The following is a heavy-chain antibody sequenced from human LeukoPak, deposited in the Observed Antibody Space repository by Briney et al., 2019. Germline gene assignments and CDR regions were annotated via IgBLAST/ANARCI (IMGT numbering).Heavy chain of an antibody. CDR3: ARDHNNGDPVDY. CDR2: ISSSSSYI. CDR1: GGSFSGYY. D-gene: IGHD4-17*01. J-gene: IGHJ4*02. V-gene: IGHV3-21*01. Sequence: PSETLSLTCAVYGGSFSGYYWSWIRQPPGKGLGWVSSISSSSSYIYCADSVKGRFTISRDNAKNSLYLQMNSLRAEDTAVYYCARDHNNGDPVDYWGQGTLVTVSS.